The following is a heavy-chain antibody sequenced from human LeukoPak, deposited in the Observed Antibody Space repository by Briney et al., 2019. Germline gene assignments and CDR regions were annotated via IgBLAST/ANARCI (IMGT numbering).Heavy chain of an antibody. Sequence: PGGSLRLSCTASGFTFGDYAMSWVRQAPGKGLEWVGFIRSKAYGGTTEYAASVKGRFTISRDDSKSIAYLQMNSLKTEDTAVYYCTRAAGDYYMDVWGKGTTVTISS. D-gene: IGHD3-10*01. V-gene: IGHV3-49*04. CDR2: IRSKAYGGTT. CDR1: GFTFGDYA. CDR3: TRAAGDYYMDV. J-gene: IGHJ6*03.